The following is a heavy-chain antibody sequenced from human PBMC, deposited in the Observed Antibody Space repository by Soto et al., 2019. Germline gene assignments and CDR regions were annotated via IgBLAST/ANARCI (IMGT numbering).Heavy chain of an antibody. D-gene: IGHD4-17*01. J-gene: IGHJ6*02. V-gene: IGHV3-11*05. CDR3: GRVPLDGNYANGVDV. CDR1: GFNFSYNA. Sequence: GGSLRLSCVASGFNFSYNAMSWVLQAPGKGLQWVSSISGSGEHSYYADSVKGRFIISRDNAKNSLFLQMNSLRADDTAVYYCGRVPLDGNYANGVDVWGQGTTVTVSS. CDR2: ISGSGEHS.